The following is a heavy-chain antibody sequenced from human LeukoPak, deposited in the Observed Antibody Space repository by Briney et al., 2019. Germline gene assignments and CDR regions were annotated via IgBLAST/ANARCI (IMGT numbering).Heavy chain of an antibody. CDR3: ARGPYYGSGSPIDY. CDR2: INPNSGGT. J-gene: IGHJ4*02. D-gene: IGHD3-10*01. V-gene: IGHV1-2*02. CDR1: GYTFTGYY. Sequence: ASVKVSCKASGYTFTGYYMHWVRPAPGQGLEWMGWINPNSGGTNYAQKFQGRVTMTRDTSISTAYMELSRLRSDDTAVYYCARGPYYGSGSPIDYWGQGTLVTVSS.